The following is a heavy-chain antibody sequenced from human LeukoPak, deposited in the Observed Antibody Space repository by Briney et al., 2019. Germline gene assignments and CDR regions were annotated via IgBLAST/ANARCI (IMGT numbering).Heavy chain of an antibody. Sequence: SETLSLTCSVSGGSINSYYWSWIRQPPGKGLEWIGYIYYSGSTNYSPSLKSRVSISIDTSKNQFSLNLRSVTAADTAVFYCALIDYYNYALVYSVQGTLVTVFS. CDR3: ALIDYYNYALVY. J-gene: IGHJ4*02. D-gene: IGHD3-10*01. V-gene: IGHV4-59*01. CDR1: GGSINSYY. CDR2: IYYSGST.